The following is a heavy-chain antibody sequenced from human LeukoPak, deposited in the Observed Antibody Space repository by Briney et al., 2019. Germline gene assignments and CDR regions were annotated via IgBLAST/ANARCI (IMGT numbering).Heavy chain of an antibody. D-gene: IGHD4-17*01. Sequence: GGSLRLSCAASGFTFSSCWMSWVRQAPGKGLEWVANIKQDGSEKYYVDSVKGRFTISRDNAKNSLYLQMNSLRAEDTAVYYCASDTVTTHWGQGTLVTVSS. J-gene: IGHJ4*02. CDR1: GFTFSSCW. CDR2: IKQDGSEK. CDR3: ASDTVTTH. V-gene: IGHV3-7*01.